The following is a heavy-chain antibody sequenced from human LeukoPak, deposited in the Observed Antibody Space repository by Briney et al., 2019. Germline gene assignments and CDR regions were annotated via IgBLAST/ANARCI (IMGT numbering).Heavy chain of an antibody. CDR3: ARLQLRHCSRTSCANEFDY. CDR1: GFTFSSYA. CDR2: ISGSGGST. Sequence: GGSLRLSCAASGFTFSSYAMSWVRQAPGKGLEWVSAISGSGGSTYYADSVKGRFTISRDNSKNTLYLQTNSLRAEDTAVYYCARLQLRHCSRTSCANEFDYWGQGTLVTVSS. D-gene: IGHD2-2*01. V-gene: IGHV3-23*01. J-gene: IGHJ4*02.